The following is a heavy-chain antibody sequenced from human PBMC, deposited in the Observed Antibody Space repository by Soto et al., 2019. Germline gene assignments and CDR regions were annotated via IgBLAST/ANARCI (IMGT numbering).Heavy chain of an antibody. D-gene: IGHD3-10*01. CDR2: IYYSGST. J-gene: IGHJ4*02. CDR1: GGSISSSSYY. Sequence: PSVTLSLTCTVSGGSISSSSYYWGWIHQPPGKGLEWIGSIYYSGSTYYNPSLKSRVTISVDTSKNQFSLKLSSVTAADTAVYYCARYYGSGSYYHDYWGQGTLVTVST. CDR3: ARYYGSGSYYHDY. V-gene: IGHV4-39*01.